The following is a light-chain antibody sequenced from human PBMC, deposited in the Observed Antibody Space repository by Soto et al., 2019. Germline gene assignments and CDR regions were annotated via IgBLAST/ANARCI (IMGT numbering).Light chain of an antibody. J-gene: IGKJ5*01. CDR1: QITISF. V-gene: IGKV1-39*01. CDR2: GAS. Sequence: DIQLTQSPSSLYASVGDRVTISCRASQITISFLNWYQHKPGKAPTLLIYGASSLQSGVPSRFSGSGSGTDFTLTISSLQPDDFATYYCQQSYSTPITFGQGTRLEIK. CDR3: QQSYSTPIT.